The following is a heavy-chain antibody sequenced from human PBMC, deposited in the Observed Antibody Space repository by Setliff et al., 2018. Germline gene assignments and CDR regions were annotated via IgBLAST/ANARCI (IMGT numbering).Heavy chain of an antibody. Sequence: SETLSLTCTVSGGSISSGGYYWSWIRQHPGKGLEWIGYIYYSGSTYYNPSLKSRVTISVDTSKNQFSLKLSSVTAADTAVYYCARVALVVVIRNAFDFWGQGTMVTVSS. CDR1: GGSISSGGYY. D-gene: IGHD2-21*01. CDR2: IYYSGST. V-gene: IGHV4-31*03. CDR3: ARVALVVVIRNAFDF. J-gene: IGHJ3*01.